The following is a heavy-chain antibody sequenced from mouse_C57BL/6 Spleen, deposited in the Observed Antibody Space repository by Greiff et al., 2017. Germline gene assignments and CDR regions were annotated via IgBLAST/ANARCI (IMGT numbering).Heavy chain of an antibody. CDR3: ARVGDYDAFFAY. Sequence: VQLQQSGPELVKPGASVKISCKASGYTFTDYYMNWVKQSHGKSLAWIGDINPNNGGTSYNQKFKGKAKLTVDKSSSTAYMALRSLTSEDSAVYYCARVGDYDAFFAYWGQGTLVTVSA. V-gene: IGHV1-26*01. D-gene: IGHD2-4*01. CDR1: GYTFTDYY. J-gene: IGHJ3*01. CDR2: INPNNGGT.